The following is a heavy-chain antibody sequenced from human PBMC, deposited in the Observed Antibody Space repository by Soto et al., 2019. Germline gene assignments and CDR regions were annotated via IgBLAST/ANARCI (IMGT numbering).Heavy chain of an antibody. CDR1: GGSISSSSYY. J-gene: IGHJ6*02. V-gene: IGHV4-39*01. CDR2: IYYSGST. CDR3: ARQARGSPQAYYYYGMDV. Sequence: SETLSLTCTVSGGSISSSSYYWGWIRQPPGKGLEWIGSIYYSGSTYYNPSLKSRVTISVDTSKNQFSLKLSSVTAADTAVYYCARQARGSPQAYYYYGMDVWGQGTTVTVSS. D-gene: IGHD2-15*01.